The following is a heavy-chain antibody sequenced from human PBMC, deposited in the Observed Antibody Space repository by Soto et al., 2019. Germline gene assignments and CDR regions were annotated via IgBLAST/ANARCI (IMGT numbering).Heavy chain of an antibody. CDR3: ATGAPYYDILTGYYTSYYYGMDV. CDR1: GYTLTELS. V-gene: IGHV1-24*01. Sequence: ASVKVSCKVSGYTLTELSMHWVRQAPGKGLEWMGGFDPEDGETIYAQKFQGRVTMTEDTSTDTAYMELSSLGSEDTAVYYCATGAPYYDILTGYYTSYYYGMDVWGQGTTVTVSS. CDR2: FDPEDGET. D-gene: IGHD3-9*01. J-gene: IGHJ6*02.